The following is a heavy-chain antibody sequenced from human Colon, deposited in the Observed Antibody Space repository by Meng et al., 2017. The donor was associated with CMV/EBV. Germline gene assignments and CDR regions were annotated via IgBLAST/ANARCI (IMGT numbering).Heavy chain of an antibody. V-gene: IGHV3-21*01. CDR1: GFTFRTHN. D-gene: IGHD6-6*01. Sequence: GGSLRLSCAASGFTFRTHNMNWVRQAPGKGLEWVSSISSGSTYIYYADSVKGRSTISRDNAKNTLYLQMNSLRAEDTAVYYCLRSPSSVVHWFDPWGKGTLVTVSS. J-gene: IGHJ5*02. CDR3: LRSPSSVVHWFDP. CDR2: ISSGSTYI.